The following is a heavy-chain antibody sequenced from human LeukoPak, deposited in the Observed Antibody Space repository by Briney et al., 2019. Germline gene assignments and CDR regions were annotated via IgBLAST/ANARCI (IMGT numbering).Heavy chain of an antibody. J-gene: IGHJ4*02. CDR2: LSGGGDMT. V-gene: IGHV3-23*01. D-gene: IGHD2-2*01. CDR1: EFTFSRCA. Sequence: PGGSLRLSCTASEFTFSRCAMSWVRQAPGKGLEWVSALSGGGDMTYYADSVKGRFTIARDNSKNTLYLQMNSLRVEDTAVYYCAKASCSSTSCYVDYWGQGTLVTVS. CDR3: AKASCSSTSCYVDY.